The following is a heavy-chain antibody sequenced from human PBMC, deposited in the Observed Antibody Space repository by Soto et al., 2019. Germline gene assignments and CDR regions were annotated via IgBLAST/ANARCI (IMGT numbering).Heavy chain of an antibody. J-gene: IGHJ5*02. CDR1: GFTFSSYG. CDR2: IWYDGSNK. CDR3: ARAANFWSDSHYNWFDP. Sequence: QVQLAESGGGVVQPGRSLRLSCAASGFTFSSYGMHWVRQAPGKGLEWVAVIWYDGSNKYYADSVKGRFTISRDNSKNTLYLQMNSLRAEDTAVYYCARAANFWSDSHYNWFDPWGQGTLVTVSS. D-gene: IGHD3-3*01. V-gene: IGHV3-33*01.